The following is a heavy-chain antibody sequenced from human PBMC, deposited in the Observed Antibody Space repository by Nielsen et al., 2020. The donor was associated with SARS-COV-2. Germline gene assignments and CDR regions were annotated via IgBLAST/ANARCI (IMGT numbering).Heavy chain of an antibody. CDR1: GGSISTGSHY. Sequence: SETLSLTCIVSGGSISTGSHYWSWIRQHPGKGLEWIGYIFYRGNTNYKPSLKSRVTISVDTSKNQFSLKVNSVTASDTAVYYCVRIDMATISVDYWGRGTLVTVSS. CDR2: IFYRGNT. CDR3: VRIDMATISVDY. J-gene: IGHJ4*02. D-gene: IGHD5-24*01. V-gene: IGHV4-61*01.